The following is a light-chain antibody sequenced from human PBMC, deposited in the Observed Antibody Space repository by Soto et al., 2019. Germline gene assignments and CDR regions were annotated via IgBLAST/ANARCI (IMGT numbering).Light chain of an antibody. V-gene: IGLV3-1*01. CDR2: EDR. J-gene: IGLJ2*01. CDR3: QEWGSSTPVV. Sequence: SYELTQPPSVSVSPGQTASITCSGANLGDKYSCWYQQKPGQSPVLVIYEDRKRPSGIPERFSGSKSGNTATLTISETQAMDEADYYCQEWGSSTPVVFGGGTKLTVL. CDR1: NLGDKY.